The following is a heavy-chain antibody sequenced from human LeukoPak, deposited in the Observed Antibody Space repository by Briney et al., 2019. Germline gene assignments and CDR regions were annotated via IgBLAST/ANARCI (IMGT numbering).Heavy chain of an antibody. CDR2: ISHSGDT. D-gene: IGHD1-1*01. V-gene: IGHV4-38-2*01. J-gene: IGHJ4*02. CDR3: ARVGPLAVGTGKRVYSVDY. Sequence: PSETLSLTCDVSGFSITSGDYWGWIRQSPGRGLEWIGSISHSGDTYYIPSLRSRVTMSLDTSRNQFSLDLRSVSAADTAVYFCARVGPLAVGTGKRVYSVDYWGQGTLVTVSS. CDR1: GFSITSGDY.